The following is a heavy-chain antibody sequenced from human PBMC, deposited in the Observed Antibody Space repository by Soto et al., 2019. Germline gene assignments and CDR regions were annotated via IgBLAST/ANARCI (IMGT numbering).Heavy chain of an antibody. CDR2: ISYDGTNK. V-gene: IGHV3-30-3*01. CDR1: GFSFSISP. CDR3: ARDPKTSGGQHWAFNYFAS. D-gene: IGHD7-27*01. Sequence: QVQLVESGGGVVQPGRSLRLSCAASGFSFSISPMHWVRQAPGKGPEWVALISYDGTNKFYADSVKSRFTISRDNSKSTLYLQVDSLRPEDAAVYYCARDPKTSGGQHWAFNYFASWGQGTLVTVSS. J-gene: IGHJ4*02.